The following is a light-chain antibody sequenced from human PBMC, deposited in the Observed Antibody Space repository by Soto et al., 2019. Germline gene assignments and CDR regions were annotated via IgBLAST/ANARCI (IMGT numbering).Light chain of an antibody. CDR3: QQYYSTPQT. CDR1: QSVLYSSNNKNY. Sequence: DIVMTQSPDSLAVSLGERATTNCKSSQSVLYSSNNKNYLTWYQQKPGQPPKLLIYWASTRESGVTDRISGSGSGKAFTLTISSLQAEDVAVYYCQQYYSTPQTFGQGTKVEIK. V-gene: IGKV4-1*01. J-gene: IGKJ1*01. CDR2: WAS.